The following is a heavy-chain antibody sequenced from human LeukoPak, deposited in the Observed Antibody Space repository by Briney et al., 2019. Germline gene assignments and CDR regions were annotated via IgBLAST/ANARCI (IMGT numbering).Heavy chain of an antibody. Sequence: ASVKVSFKASGYTFTSHYMNWVRQAPGQGLEWMGIINPSSGSSTYAQKLQGRVTMTRDRSTRTVYLELSSLRSDDTAVYSCARDASINRDWSPYWGRGTLVTASS. CDR2: INPSSGSS. V-gene: IGHV1-46*01. J-gene: IGHJ4*02. CDR1: GYTFTSHY. D-gene: IGHD3-9*01. CDR3: ARDASINRDWSPY.